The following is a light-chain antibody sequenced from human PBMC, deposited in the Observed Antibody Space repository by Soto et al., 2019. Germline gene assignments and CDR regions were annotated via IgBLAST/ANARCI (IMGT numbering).Light chain of an antibody. CDR3: QKYSHRRRYA. Sequence: EIVLTQSPATLSLSPGERATLSCRASQSVSSYLAWYQQKPGQAPRLLMYGASTRATGVPARFNGSGSGTECTVTISKHKSEDFASDYCQKYSHRRRYAVGQGTKREVK. V-gene: IGKV3-15*01. CDR1: QSVSSY. CDR2: GAS. J-gene: IGKJ2*01.